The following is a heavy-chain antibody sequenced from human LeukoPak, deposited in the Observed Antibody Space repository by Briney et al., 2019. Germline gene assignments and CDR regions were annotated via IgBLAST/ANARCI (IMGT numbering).Heavy chain of an antibody. J-gene: IGHJ4*02. CDR2: IYNRGST. CDR3: ARVRGRDDY. V-gene: IGHV4-59*01. D-gene: IGHD3-10*01. Sequence: PSETLSLTCSVSADSISSYYWSWLRQPPGKGREWIGQIYNRGSTNYNPSLKSRVTISVDTSKSQFSLKLNSVTTADTAIYYCARVRGRDDYWGQGTLVTDSS. CDR1: ADSISSYY.